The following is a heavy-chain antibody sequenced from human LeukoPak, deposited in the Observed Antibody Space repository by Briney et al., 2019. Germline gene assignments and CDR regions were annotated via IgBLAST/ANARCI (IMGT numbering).Heavy chain of an antibody. CDR3: AREVMDNLRFDY. J-gene: IGHJ4*02. Sequence: ASVKVSCKASGYTFTTSYIHWVRRAPGQGLEWMGIINPSGGDTSYAQKFQGRLTMTRDTSTNTVYMELTSLRSEDTAVYYCAREVMDNLRFDYWGQGTLVTVSS. D-gene: IGHD1-14*01. CDR1: GYTFTTSY. CDR2: INPSGGDT. V-gene: IGHV1-46*01.